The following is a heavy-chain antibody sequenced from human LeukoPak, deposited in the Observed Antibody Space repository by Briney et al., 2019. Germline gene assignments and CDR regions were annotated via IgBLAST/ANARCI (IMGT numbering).Heavy chain of an antibody. Sequence: AASVKVSCKASGYTFTGYYMHWVRQAPGQGLEWMGRINPNSGGTNYAQKFQGRVTMTRDTSISTAYMELSSLRSEDTAVYYCAALAIAAAGPEFDYWGQGTLVTVSS. CDR3: AALAIAAAGPEFDY. V-gene: IGHV1-2*06. CDR2: INPNSGGT. J-gene: IGHJ4*02. CDR1: GYTFTGYY. D-gene: IGHD6-13*01.